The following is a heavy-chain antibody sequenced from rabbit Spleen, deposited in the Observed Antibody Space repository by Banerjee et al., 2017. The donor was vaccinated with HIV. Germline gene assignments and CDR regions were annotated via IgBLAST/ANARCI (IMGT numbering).Heavy chain of an antibody. Sequence: QSLEEFGGGLVKPGAPLTLTCKASGFDLSSYYYLCWVRQAPGGGLEWIGYIEPVFGVTYYANWVNGRFTISSHNAQNTLYLQLNSLTAADTATYFCARGYASSSGLPTYYFNLWGPGTLVTVS. D-gene: IGHD1-1*01. V-gene: IGHV1S43*01. CDR1: GFDLSSYYY. CDR2: IEPVFGVT. CDR3: ARGYASSSGLPTYYFNL. J-gene: IGHJ4*01.